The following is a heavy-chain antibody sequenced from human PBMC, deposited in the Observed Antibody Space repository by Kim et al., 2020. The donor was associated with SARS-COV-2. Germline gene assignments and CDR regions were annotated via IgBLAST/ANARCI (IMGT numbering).Heavy chain of an antibody. Sequence: VKGRFTISRDHAKNSLYLQMNSLRAEDTAVYYCARVVGYGSGSYPYYFDYWGQGTLVTVSS. D-gene: IGHD3-10*01. J-gene: IGHJ4*02. V-gene: IGHV3-11*06. CDR3: ARVVGYGSGSYPYYFDY.